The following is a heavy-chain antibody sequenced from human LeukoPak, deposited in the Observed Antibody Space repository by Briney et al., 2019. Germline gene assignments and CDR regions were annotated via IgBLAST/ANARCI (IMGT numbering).Heavy chain of an antibody. CDR1: GGTFSSYA. V-gene: IGHV1-69*13. D-gene: IGHD2-2*01. CDR3: ARSSASIVVVPAAMHYYYGMDV. J-gene: IGHJ6*04. Sequence: GASVKVSCKASGGTFSSYAISGVRQAPGQGLEWMGGIIPIFGTANYAQKFQGRVTITADESTSTAYMELSSLRSEDTAVYYCARSSASIVVVPAAMHYYYGMDVWGKGTTVTVSS. CDR2: IIPIFGTA.